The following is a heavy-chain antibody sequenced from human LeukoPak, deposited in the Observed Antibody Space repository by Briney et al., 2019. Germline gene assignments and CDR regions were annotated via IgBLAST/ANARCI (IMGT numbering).Heavy chain of an antibody. D-gene: IGHD2-21*01. V-gene: IGHV3-33*01. J-gene: IGHJ4*02. CDR2: IWYDGSNK. Sequence: GGSLRLSCAAPGFTFSSYGMHWVRQAPGKGLGWVAVIWYDGSNKYYADSVKGRFTISRDNSKNTLYLQMNSLRAEDTAVYYCARGYHIEGDWGQGTLVTVSS. CDR1: GFTFSSYG. CDR3: ARGYHIEGD.